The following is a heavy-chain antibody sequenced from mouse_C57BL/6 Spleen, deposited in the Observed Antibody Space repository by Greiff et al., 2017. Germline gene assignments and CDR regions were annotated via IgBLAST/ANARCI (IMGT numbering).Heavy chain of an antibody. CDR3: AKCYGNPSWYFDV. CDR2: IWRGGST. Sequence: QVQLQQSGPGLVQPSQSLSITCTVSGFSLTSYGVHWVRQSPGKGLEWLGVIWRGGSTDYNAAFMSRLSITKDNSKSQVFFKMNSLQADDTAIYYCAKCYGNPSWYFDVWGTGTTVTVSS. V-gene: IGHV2-5*01. J-gene: IGHJ1*03. D-gene: IGHD2-1*01. CDR1: GFSLTSYG.